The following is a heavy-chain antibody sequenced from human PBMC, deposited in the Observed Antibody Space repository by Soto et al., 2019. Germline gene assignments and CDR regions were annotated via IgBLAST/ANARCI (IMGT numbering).Heavy chain of an antibody. V-gene: IGHV4-39*01. CDR3: ARHTFDSAICFDY. CDR2: IYYSGST. Sequence: QLQLQESGPGLVKPSETLSLTCTVSGGSISSSSYYWGWIRQPPGKGLEWIGSIYYSGSTYYNPSLKSRVTISVDTPTPHFPLKLSSVTAADTAVYYCARHTFDSAICFDYWGQGTLVTVSS. J-gene: IGHJ4*02. CDR1: GGSISSSSYY. D-gene: IGHD3-9*01.